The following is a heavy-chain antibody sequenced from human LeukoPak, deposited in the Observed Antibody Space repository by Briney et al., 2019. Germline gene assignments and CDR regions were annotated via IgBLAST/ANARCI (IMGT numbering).Heavy chain of an antibody. CDR1: GYTFTSYY. Sequence: RASVKVSCKASGYTFTSYYIHWVRNAPGQGVEWMACINATHSGTSFAQKFKGRVTMTTDTSITTVYRELTRLISDDTAMYYCAIVTTADGYWGQGTPLTVSS. D-gene: IGHD1-1*01. J-gene: IGHJ4*02. CDR2: INATHSGT. V-gene: IGHV1-2*02. CDR3: AIVTTADGY.